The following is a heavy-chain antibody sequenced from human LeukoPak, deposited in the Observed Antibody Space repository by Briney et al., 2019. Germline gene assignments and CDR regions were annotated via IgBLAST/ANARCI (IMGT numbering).Heavy chain of an antibody. V-gene: IGHV3-74*03. Sequence: GGSLRLSCAASGFTFSGYRMHWVRQAPGKGLVWVSRINSDGYSITYADSVKGRFTISRDNAKNTLYLQMNSLIAEDTAVYFCARAGYSSEFDSWGQGTLVTVSS. J-gene: IGHJ5*01. CDR3: ARAGYSSEFDS. D-gene: IGHD6-19*01. CDR1: GFTFSGYR. CDR2: INSDGYSI.